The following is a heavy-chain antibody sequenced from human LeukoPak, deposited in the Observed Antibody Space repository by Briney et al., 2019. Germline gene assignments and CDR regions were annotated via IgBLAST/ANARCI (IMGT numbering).Heavy chain of an antibody. D-gene: IGHD6-19*01. CDR3: AREGTSSSGWSEYYYYMDV. CDR2: ISAYNGNT. J-gene: IGHJ6*03. Sequence: GATVKVSCKASGYTFTSYGISWVRQAPGQGLEWMGWISAYNGNTNYAQKLQGRVTMTTDTSTSTAYMEPRSLRSDDTAVYYCAREGTSSSGWSEYYYYMDVWGKGTTVTVSS. V-gene: IGHV1-18*01. CDR1: GYTFTSYG.